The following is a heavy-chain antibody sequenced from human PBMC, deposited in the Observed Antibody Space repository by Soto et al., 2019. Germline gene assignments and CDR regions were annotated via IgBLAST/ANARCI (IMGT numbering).Heavy chain of an antibody. CDR3: ARGDYSDSSGLYFDY. CDR1: GGSISSHY. D-gene: IGHD3-22*01. CDR2: VYYSGST. V-gene: IGHV4-59*11. Sequence: SETLSLTCTVSGGSISSHYWSWIRQPPGKGLEWIGYVYYSGSTNYNPSLKSRVTISVDTSKNQFSLKLSSVTAADTAVYHCARGDYSDSSGLYFDYWGRGTLVTVSS. J-gene: IGHJ4*02.